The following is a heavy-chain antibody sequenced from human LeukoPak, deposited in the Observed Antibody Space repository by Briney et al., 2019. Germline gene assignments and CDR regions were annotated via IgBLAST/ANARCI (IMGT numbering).Heavy chain of an antibody. CDR1: GFTFSAYW. CDR3: ARSTAGLDY. V-gene: IGHV3-7*01. J-gene: IGHJ4*02. D-gene: IGHD1-1*01. Sequence: GGSLRLSCAASGFTFSAYWMSWVRQAPGGGLEWVANIKPDGSEKYYVDSLKGRFTISRDNAKKSLFLQMNSLRAEDTAVYYCARSTAGLDYWGQGTLVTVSS. CDR2: IKPDGSEK.